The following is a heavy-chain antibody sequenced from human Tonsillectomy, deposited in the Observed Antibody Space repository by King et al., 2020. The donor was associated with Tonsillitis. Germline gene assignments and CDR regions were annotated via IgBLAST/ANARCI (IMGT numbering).Heavy chain of an antibody. D-gene: IGHD3-22*01. V-gene: IGHV1-18*01. Sequence: QLVQSGAEVKKPGASVKVSCKASGYTFTTYGISWVRQAPGQGIEWMGWISAYNGNTNYAQKFQGRVTMTTDTSTSTAYMELRSLRSDDTAVYYCARESPLPYYDSSGYSFGGYRAFDIWGQGTMVTVSS. J-gene: IGHJ3*02. CDR1: GYTFTTYG. CDR3: ARESPLPYYDSSGYSFGGYRAFDI. CDR2: ISAYNGNT.